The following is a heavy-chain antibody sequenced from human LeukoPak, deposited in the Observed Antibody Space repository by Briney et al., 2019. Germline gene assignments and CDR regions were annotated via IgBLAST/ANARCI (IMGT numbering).Heavy chain of an antibody. CDR1: VGSISISSYN. V-gene: IGHV4-39*07. CDR3: ARDTPARGYGMDV. D-gene: IGHD3-10*01. J-gene: IGHJ6*02. Sequence: SKTRPLTCTFSVGSISISSYNGGWIRHPPGKGLGGLGSIYYSGSTYYNPSLKSRVTISVDTSKNQFSLKLSSVTAADTAVYYCARDTPARGYGMDVWGQGTTVTVSS. CDR2: IYYSGST.